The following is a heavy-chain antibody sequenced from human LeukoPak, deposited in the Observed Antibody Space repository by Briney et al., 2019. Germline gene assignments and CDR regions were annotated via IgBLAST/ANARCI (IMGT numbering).Heavy chain of an antibody. D-gene: IGHD2-21*02. CDR3: ATSQCGSDCYLAGDY. CDR2: IYYTGIT. V-gene: IGHV4-61*01. J-gene: IGHJ4*02. CDR1: GGSVNSGSYY. Sequence: SETLSLTCAVSGGSVNSGSYYWSWIRQHPGKGLEWIGYIYYTGITNYNPSLKSRVTISVDTSKNQFSPNLNSVTAADTAVYYCATSQCGSDCYLAGDYWGQGTLVTVSS.